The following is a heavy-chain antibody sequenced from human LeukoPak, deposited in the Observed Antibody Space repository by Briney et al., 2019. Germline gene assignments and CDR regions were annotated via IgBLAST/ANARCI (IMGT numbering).Heavy chain of an antibody. J-gene: IGHJ4*02. CDR1: GFTFTTNW. V-gene: IGHV3-7*01. D-gene: IGHD3-3*01. CDR2: INQDGSEN. CDR3: ARDRITDFWSGYYTNYFDY. Sequence: PGGSLRLSCAASGFTFTTNWMTWVRQAPGKGLEWVATINQDGSENYYVDSVKGRFTISRDNAKNSLFLQMNSLRAEDTAVYYCARDRITDFWSGYYTNYFDYWGQGTLVTVSS.